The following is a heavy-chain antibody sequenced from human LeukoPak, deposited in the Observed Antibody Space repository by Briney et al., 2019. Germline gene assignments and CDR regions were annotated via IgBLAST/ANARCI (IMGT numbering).Heavy chain of an antibody. CDR2: IYYSGST. CDR1: GGSMSSYY. J-gene: IGHJ4*02. Sequence: SETLSLTCTASGGSMSSYYWSWIRQPPGKGLEWIGYIYYSGSTNYNPSLKRRGTISVDTSQNQFSLKLPSVTATDTAVYYCARARGDYYDSSGYYSAFDYWGQGTLVTVSS. CDR3: ARARGDYYDSSGYYSAFDY. D-gene: IGHD3-22*01. V-gene: IGHV4-59*01.